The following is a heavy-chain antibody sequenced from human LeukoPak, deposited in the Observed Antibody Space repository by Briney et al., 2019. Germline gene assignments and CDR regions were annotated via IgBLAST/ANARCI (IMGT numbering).Heavy chain of an antibody. V-gene: IGHV3-64D*09. CDR2: MSSNGGSS. J-gene: IGHJ4*02. CDR1: GVSFRSNA. Sequence: GGSLRLSCSASGVSFRSNAMHWVRQAPGKGLENVSVMSSNGGSSNYADSFMGRFTISTDNSKNTLYLQMSSLRPEDTAVYYCVSTYHFDSGGYYPFDYWGQGTLVTVSS. CDR3: VSTYHFDSGGYYPFDY. D-gene: IGHD3-22*01.